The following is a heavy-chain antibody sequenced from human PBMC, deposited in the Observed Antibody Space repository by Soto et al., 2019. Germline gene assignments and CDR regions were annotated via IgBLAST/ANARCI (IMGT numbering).Heavy chain of an antibody. CDR1: GYAFTTYG. D-gene: IGHD1-1*01. Sequence: QVHLVQSGAEVKKPGASVKVSCKGSGYAFTTYGITWVRQAPGQGLEWMGWISAHNGNTNYAQKLQGRVTVTRDTSTSTAYMELRSLRSHVTAVYYCARGRYGDYWGQGALVTVSS. CDR2: ISAHNGNT. J-gene: IGHJ4*02. CDR3: ARGRYGDY. V-gene: IGHV1-18*01.